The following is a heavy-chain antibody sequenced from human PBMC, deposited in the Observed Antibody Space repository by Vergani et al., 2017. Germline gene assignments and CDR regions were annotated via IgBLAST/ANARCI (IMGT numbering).Heavy chain of an antibody. J-gene: IGHJ4*02. CDR3: VRDRGLCAGGRCYTEAWDY. V-gene: IGHV3-74*01. CDR1: GFTFSIYW. Sequence: EVQLVESGGGLVKPGGSLRLSCTASGFTFSIYWMQWVRQAPGKGLMWVSRINSDGDSTSYADSVKGRFTITRDIAKNTLYLQVRSLRLEDTGVYHCVRDRGLCAGGRCYTEAWDYWGQGTPVTVSS. CDR2: INSDGDST. D-gene: IGHD2-2*02.